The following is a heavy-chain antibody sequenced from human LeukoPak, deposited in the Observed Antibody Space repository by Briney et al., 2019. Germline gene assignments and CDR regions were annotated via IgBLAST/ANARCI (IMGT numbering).Heavy chain of an antibody. CDR2: ISAYNGNT. V-gene: IGHV1-18*01. CDR1: VYTFTIYG. CDR3: ARTYILTGYYLQPGDY. Sequence: GASGTVSFTSSVYTFTIYGISWGRQAPGQGQEWMGGISAYNGNTNYAQKLQGRVTITTDTSRNTANMELRRQRSDETAVYYCARTYILTGYYLQPGDYWGQGTLVTVSS. D-gene: IGHD3-9*01. J-gene: IGHJ4*02.